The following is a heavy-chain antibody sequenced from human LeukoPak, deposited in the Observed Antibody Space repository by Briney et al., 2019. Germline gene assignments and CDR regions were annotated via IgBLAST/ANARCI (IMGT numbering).Heavy chain of an antibody. D-gene: IGHD3-3*01. Sequence: ASVKVSCKSSAYTFTNYYIHWVRQAPGEGLEWMGWTNPNSGGTNYAQKFQGRVTMTRDTSISTAYMELSSLTSDDTAVYYCARAIFDSSAFWGQGTLVTVSS. CDR1: AYTFTNYY. V-gene: IGHV1-2*02. CDR2: TNPNSGGT. J-gene: IGHJ4*02. CDR3: ARAIFDSSAF.